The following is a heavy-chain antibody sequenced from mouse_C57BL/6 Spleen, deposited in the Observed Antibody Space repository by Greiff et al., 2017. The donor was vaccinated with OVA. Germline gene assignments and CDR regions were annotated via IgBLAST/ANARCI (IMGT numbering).Heavy chain of an antibody. CDR1: GYTFTSYW. D-gene: IGHD2-4*01. CDR2: IYPGSGST. Sequence: QVQLQQPGAELVKPGASVKMSCKASGYTFTSYWITWVKQRPGQGLEWIGDIYPGSGSTNYNEKLKSKATLTVDTSSSTAYMQLSSLTSEDSAVYYGALYYDYDEVHDWGQGTTLTVSS. V-gene: IGHV1-55*01. CDR3: ALYYDYDEVHD. J-gene: IGHJ2*01.